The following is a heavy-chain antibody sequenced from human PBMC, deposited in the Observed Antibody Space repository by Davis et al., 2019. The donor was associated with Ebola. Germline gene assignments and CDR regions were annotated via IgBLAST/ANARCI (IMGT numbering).Heavy chain of an antibody. CDR2: IYYSGST. J-gene: IGHJ5*02. V-gene: IGHV4-31*03. D-gene: IGHD3-10*01. Sequence: MPSETLSLTCTVSGGSISSGGYFWSWIRQHPGKGLEWIGYIYYSGSTYYNPSLKSRVTISVDTSKNQFSLKLSSVTAADTAVYYCARAFLIRFGEFSYWFDPWGQGTLVTVSS. CDR3: ARAFLIRFGEFSYWFDP. CDR1: GGSISSGGYF.